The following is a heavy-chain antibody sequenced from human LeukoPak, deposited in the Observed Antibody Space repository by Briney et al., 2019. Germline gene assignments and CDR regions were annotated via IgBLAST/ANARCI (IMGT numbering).Heavy chain of an antibody. J-gene: IGHJ4*02. CDR1: GYSFTSHY. Sequence: ASVKVSCKASGYSFTSHYMHWVRQAPGRGLEWFGLINPSGSSTLYAQKFQGRVTMTRDMSTTTDYMELSSLRSEDTAVYYCARDNDSRDPPHFDYWGQGTLVTVSS. D-gene: IGHD3-16*01. CDR2: INPSGSST. CDR3: ARDNDSRDPPHFDY. V-gene: IGHV1-46*01.